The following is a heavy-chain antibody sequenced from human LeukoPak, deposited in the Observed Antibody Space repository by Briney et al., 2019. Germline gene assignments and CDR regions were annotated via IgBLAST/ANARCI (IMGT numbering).Heavy chain of an antibody. Sequence: ASVKVSCKASGYTFTTYGLSWVRQAPGQGLEWMGWISTYNGNTDYAQKFQGRVTMTTDTSTSTAYMELRSLRSDDTAVYYCARDPTEDFWSGFYSYFDFWGQGTLVTVSS. CDR1: GYTFTTYG. V-gene: IGHV1-18*01. CDR2: ISTYNGNT. D-gene: IGHD3-3*01. CDR3: ARDPTEDFWSGFYSYFDF. J-gene: IGHJ4*02.